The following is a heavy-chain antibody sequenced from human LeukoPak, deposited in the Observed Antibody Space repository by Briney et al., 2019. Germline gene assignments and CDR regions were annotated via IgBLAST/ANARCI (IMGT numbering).Heavy chain of an antibody. V-gene: IGHV4-39*01. CDR2: IYYRGST. CDR1: GDSISSSTYY. Sequence: SETLSLTCTVSGDSISSSTYYWGWIRQPPEKGLEWIGSIYYRGSTYYNPSLKSRVTISVDASKNQFSLKLSSVTAADTAIYYCARPNSGSYLSFDYWGQGTLVTVSS. J-gene: IGHJ4*02. CDR3: ARPNSGSYLSFDY. D-gene: IGHD1-26*01.